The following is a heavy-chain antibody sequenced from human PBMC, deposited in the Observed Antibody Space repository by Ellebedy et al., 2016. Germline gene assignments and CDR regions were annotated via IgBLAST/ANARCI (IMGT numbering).Heavy chain of an antibody. V-gene: IGHV3-48*04. D-gene: IGHD2-2*01. CDR2: ISSSSRTI. CDR3: ARGSGVVVPAAIYYYYAMDV. CDR1: GFTFSSYS. J-gene: IGHJ6*02. Sequence: GGSLRLXCAASGFTFSSYSMNWVRQAPGKGLEWVSYISSSSRTIYYADSVKGRFTISRDNAKNSLYLQMNSLRAEDTAVYYCARGSGVVVPAAIYYYYAMDVWGQGTTVTVSS.